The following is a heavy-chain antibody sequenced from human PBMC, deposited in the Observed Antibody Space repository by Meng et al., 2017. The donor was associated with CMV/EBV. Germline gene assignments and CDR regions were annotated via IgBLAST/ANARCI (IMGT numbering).Heavy chain of an antibody. CDR3: ARGSVRSWANFDY. CDR1: GGSFSGYY. V-gene: IGHV4-34*01. CDR2: INHSGST. J-gene: IGHJ4*02. D-gene: IGHD6-13*01. Sequence: SQTLSLTCAVYGGSFSGYYWSWIRQPPGKGLEWIGEINHSGSTNYNPSLKSRVTISVDTSKNQFFLKLSSVTAADTAVYYCARGSVRSWANFDYWGQGTLVTVSS.